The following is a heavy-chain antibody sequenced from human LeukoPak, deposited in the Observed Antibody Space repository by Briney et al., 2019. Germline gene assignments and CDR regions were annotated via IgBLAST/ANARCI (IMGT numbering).Heavy chain of an antibody. D-gene: IGHD4-17*01. Sequence: SETLSLTCTVSGGSISSYYWSWIRQPPGKGLEWIGYIYYSGSTNYNPSLKSRVTISVDTSKHQFSLKLSSVTAADTAVYYCARADGETGTYYFDYWGQGTLVTVSS. CDR1: GGSISSYY. V-gene: IGHV4-59*01. CDR2: IYYSGST. CDR3: ARADGETGTYYFDY. J-gene: IGHJ4*02.